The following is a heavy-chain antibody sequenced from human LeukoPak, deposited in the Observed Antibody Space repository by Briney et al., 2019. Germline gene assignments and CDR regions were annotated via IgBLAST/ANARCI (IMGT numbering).Heavy chain of an antibody. CDR2: ISSSSSYI. J-gene: IGHJ4*02. CDR1: GFTFSSYS. V-gene: IGHV3-21*01. D-gene: IGHD6-19*01. Sequence: PGGSLRLSCAASGFTFSSYSMNWVRQAPGKGLEWVSSISSSSSYIYYADSVKGRFTISRDNAKNSLYLQMNSLRAEDTAVYYCARDFLAYVAVGSSFDYWGQGTLVTVSS. CDR3: ARDFLAYVAVGSSFDY.